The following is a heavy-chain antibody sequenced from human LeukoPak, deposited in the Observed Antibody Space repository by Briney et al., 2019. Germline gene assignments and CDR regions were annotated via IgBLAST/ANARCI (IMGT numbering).Heavy chain of an antibody. CDR3: AXXSERITIFGVVIVSRGWFDP. V-gene: IGHV1-2*02. J-gene: IGHJ5*02. CDR1: GYTFTGYY. D-gene: IGHD3-3*01. CDR2: INPNSGGT. Sequence: ASVKVSCKASGYTFTGYYMHWVRQAPGQGLEWMGWINPNSGGTNYAQKFQGRVTMTRDTSISTAYMELSRLRSDDTAVYYCAXXSERITIFGVVIVSRGWFDPWGQGTLVTVSS.